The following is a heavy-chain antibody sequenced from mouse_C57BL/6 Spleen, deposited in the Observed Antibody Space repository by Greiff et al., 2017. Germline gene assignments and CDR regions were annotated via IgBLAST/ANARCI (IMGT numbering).Heavy chain of an antibody. CDR2: FHPYNDDT. Sequence: VQLQQSGAELVKPGASVKMSCKASGYTFTTYPIEWMKQNHGKSLEWIGNFHPYNDDTKYNEKFKGKATLTVEKSSSTVYLELSRVTSDDSAVYYCARWFYYCGSSYPAWFAYWGQGTLVTVSA. CDR3: ARWFYYCGSSYPAWFAY. D-gene: IGHD1-1*01. CDR1: GYTFTTYP. V-gene: IGHV1-47*01. J-gene: IGHJ3*01.